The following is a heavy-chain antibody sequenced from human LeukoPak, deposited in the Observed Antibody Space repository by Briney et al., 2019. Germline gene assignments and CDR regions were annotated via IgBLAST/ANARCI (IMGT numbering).Heavy chain of an antibody. Sequence: SEKLSCKASGYTFTSYSISWERHAPGQPLEKMGWISAYNGNTNYAQKLQGRVTMTTDTSTSTAYMELRSLRSDDTAVYYCARGFLEWLIFDYWGKGTLVTVSS. CDR3: ARGFLEWLIFDY. CDR1: GYTFTSYS. V-gene: IGHV1-18*01. CDR2: ISAYNGNT. J-gene: IGHJ4*02. D-gene: IGHD3-3*01.